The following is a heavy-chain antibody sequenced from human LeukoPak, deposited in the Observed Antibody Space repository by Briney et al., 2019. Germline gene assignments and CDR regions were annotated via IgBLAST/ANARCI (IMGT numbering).Heavy chain of an antibody. Sequence: GGSLLLSCAASGFTFSSAWMHWVRQPPGKGLVWVSRINSDGSSTNYADSVKGRFTISRDNAKNSLHLQMNSLGADDTAVYYCARGPGYGDRADYFDYWGQGTLVSVSS. D-gene: IGHD4-17*01. J-gene: IGHJ4*02. V-gene: IGHV3-74*01. CDR1: GFTFSSAW. CDR2: INSDGSST. CDR3: ARGPGYGDRADYFDY.